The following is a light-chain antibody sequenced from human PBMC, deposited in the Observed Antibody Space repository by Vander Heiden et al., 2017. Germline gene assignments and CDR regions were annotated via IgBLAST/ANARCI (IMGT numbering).Light chain of an antibody. CDR1: SSNIGNNA. CDR3: AVWDDSLNSWV. Sequence: QSLLTQPPSVSDAPWQRVTISCSGSSSNIGNNAVNWYQQLPGKAPQLLIYYDDLLPSGVSDRFSGSKSGTSASLGISGLQSEDEGDYYCAVWDDSLNSWVFGGGTKLTVL. J-gene: IGLJ3*02. CDR2: YDD. V-gene: IGLV1-36*01.